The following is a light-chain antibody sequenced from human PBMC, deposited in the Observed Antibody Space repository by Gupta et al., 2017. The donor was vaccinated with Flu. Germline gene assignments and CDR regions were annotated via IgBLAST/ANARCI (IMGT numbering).Light chain of an antibody. CDR2: KAS. CDR3: QHYDTYLYS. V-gene: IGKV1-5*03. J-gene: IGKJ2*03. Sequence: DIQMTPSPSPLSASVGDRVTITCRASPSISSWLAWYQQKPGKAPKLLIYKASTLESGVPSRFGGSGSGTEFTLTISSLQPDDFATYYCQHYDTYLYSFGQGTKLEI. CDR1: PSISSW.